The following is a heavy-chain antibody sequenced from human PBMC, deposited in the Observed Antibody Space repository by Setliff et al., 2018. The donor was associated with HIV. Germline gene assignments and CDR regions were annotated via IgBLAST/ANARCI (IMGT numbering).Heavy chain of an antibody. CDR1: GFSFSSYA. D-gene: IGHD3-22*01. J-gene: IGHJ4*02. Sequence: LRLSCTASGFSFSSYAMSWVRQAPGKGMEWVSAISGSGDTTYNADSVKGRFTVSRDNVKNSLYLQMNSLRAEDTALYFCARGLYYDTSGQGGMGFWGQGTLVTVSS. V-gene: IGHV3-23*01. CDR3: ARGLYYDTSGQGGMGF. CDR2: ISGSGDTT.